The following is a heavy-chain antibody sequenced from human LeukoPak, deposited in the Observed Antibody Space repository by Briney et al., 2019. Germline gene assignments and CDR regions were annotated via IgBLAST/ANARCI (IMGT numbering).Heavy chain of an antibody. D-gene: IGHD6-13*01. CDR2: VKSKSDGGTI. CDR3: SIGAAIDY. V-gene: IGHV3-15*01. J-gene: IGHJ4*02. Sequence: GGSLRLSCAGSGFTFSNAWFIWVRQAPGKGLEWVGRVKSKSDGGTIDYAAPVKGRFSISRDDSKNTVYLQMNSLKIEDTAVYYCSIGAAIDYWGQGTLVTVSS. CDR1: GFTFSNAW.